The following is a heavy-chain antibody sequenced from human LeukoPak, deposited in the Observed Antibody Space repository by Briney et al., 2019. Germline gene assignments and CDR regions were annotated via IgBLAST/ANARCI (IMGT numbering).Heavy chain of an antibody. CDR2: IRYDGSNK. CDR1: GFTFSSYG. J-gene: IGHJ4*02. Sequence: GGSLRLSCAASGFTFSSYGMHWVRQAPGKGLEWVAFIRYDGSNKYYADSVKGRFTISRDNSKNTLYLQMNSLRAEDTAVYYCARDSSMLRGPLVIYYFDFWGQGTLVSVSS. CDR3: ARDSSMLRGPLVIYYFDF. V-gene: IGHV3-30*02. D-gene: IGHD3-10*01.